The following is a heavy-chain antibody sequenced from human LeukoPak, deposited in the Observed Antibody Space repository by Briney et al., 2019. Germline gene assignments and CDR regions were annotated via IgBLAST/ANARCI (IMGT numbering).Heavy chain of an antibody. CDR1: GGSFSGYY. J-gene: IGHJ4*02. D-gene: IGHD2-2*01. CDR3: AREYCSSTSCYSFDY. Sequence: ETLSLTCAVYGGSFSGYYWSWIRQPSGKGLEWIGEINHSGSTNYNPSLKSRVTISVDTSKNQFSLKLSSVTAADTAVYYCAREYCSSTSCYSFDYWGQGTLVTVSS. CDR2: INHSGST. V-gene: IGHV4-34*01.